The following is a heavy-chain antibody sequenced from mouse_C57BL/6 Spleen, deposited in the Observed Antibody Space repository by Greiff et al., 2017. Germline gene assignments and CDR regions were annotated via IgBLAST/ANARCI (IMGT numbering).Heavy chain of an antibody. V-gene: IGHV1-55*01. J-gene: IGHJ4*01. Sequence: VQLQQPGAELVKPGASVKMSCKASGYTFTSYWITWVKQRPGQGLEWIGDIYPGSGSTNYNEKFKSKATLTVDTSSSTAYMPLSSLTSECSAVYDCARQEGFITFYAMDYWGQGTSVTVSS. CDR1: GYTFTSYW. CDR3: ARQEGFITFYAMDY. CDR2: IYPGSGST. D-gene: IGHD1-1*01.